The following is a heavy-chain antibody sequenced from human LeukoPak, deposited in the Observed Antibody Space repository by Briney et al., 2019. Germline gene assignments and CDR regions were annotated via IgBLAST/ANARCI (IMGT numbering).Heavy chain of an antibody. D-gene: IGHD6-19*01. CDR2: IYYSGST. V-gene: IGHV4-59*01. J-gene: IGHJ6*03. Sequence: PSETLSLTCTVSGGSISSYYWSWIRQPPGKGLEWIGYIYYSGSTNYNPSLKSRVTISVDTSKNQFSLKLSSVTAADTAVYYCARVGYSSGWTHRIYYYYIYVWGKGTTVTISS. CDR3: ARVGYSSGWTHRIYYYYIYV. CDR1: GGSISSYY.